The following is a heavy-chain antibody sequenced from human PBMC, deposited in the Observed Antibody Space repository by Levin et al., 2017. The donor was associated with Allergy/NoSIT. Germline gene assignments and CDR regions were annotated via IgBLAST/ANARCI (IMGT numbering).Heavy chain of an antibody. CDR3: ARALYYDFWSGYRRRDYYYYYYMDV. D-gene: IGHD3-3*01. CDR2: IYYSGST. CDR1: GGSISSGGYY. J-gene: IGHJ6*03. Sequence: PSQTLSLTCTVSGGSISSGGYYWSWIRQHPGKGLEWIGYIYYSGSTYYNPSLKSRVTISVDTSKNQFSLKLSSVTAADTAVYYCARALYYDFWSGYRRRDYYYYYYMDVWGKGTTVTVSS. V-gene: IGHV4-31*03.